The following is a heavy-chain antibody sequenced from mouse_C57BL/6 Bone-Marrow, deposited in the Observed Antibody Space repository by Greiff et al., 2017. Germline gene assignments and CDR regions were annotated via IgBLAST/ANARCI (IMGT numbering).Heavy chain of an antibody. CDR2: ISSGGSTI. CDR3: ARHNFDD. J-gene: IGHJ2*01. CDR1: GFTFSDYG. Sequence: EVQLVESGGGLVKPGGYLKLSCAASGFTFSDYGMHWVRQAPEKGLEWVAYISSGGSTIYYADTLKGRFTISRDNARNTLFLQMTSLRAEEAALYYCARHNFDDWGQGTTLTVSS. V-gene: IGHV5-17*01.